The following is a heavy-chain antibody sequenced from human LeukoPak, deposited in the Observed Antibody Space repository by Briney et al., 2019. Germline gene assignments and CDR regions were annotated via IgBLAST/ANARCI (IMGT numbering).Heavy chain of an antibody. CDR3: ARGPDNCSSTSCYITYYYYYYGMDV. Sequence: SSKTLSLTCTVSGGSISSSSYYWGWIRQPPGKGLEWIGSIYYSGSTYYNPSLKSRVTISVDTSKNQFSLKLSSVTAADTAVYYCARGPDNCSSTSCYITYYYYYYGMDVWGQGTTVTVSS. D-gene: IGHD2-2*02. J-gene: IGHJ6*02. CDR2: IYYSGST. CDR1: GGSISSSSYY. V-gene: IGHV4-39*01.